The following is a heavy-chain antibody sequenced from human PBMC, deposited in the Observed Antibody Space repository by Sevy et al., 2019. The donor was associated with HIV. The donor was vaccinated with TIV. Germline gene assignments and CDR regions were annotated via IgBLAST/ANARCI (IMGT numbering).Heavy chain of an antibody. CDR2: ISPHNGDT. Sequence: ASVKVSCKVSGYTFNTYRIHWVRQAPGQGLEWMGWISPHNGDTNYAQRLQGRVTMLTDTSSSTAYMELKSLRSDDTAVYYRARAYCSAGRCYSLASWGQGTLVTVSS. CDR1: GYTFNTYR. J-gene: IGHJ5*02. CDR3: ARAYCSAGRCYSLAS. D-gene: IGHD2-15*01. V-gene: IGHV1-18*01.